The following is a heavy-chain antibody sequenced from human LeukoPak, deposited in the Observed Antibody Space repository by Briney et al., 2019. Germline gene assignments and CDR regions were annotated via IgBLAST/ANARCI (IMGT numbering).Heavy chain of an antibody. CDR2: MNPNSGNT. CDR3: ARDRSSSWYYYGMDV. Sequence: ASVKVSCKASGYTFTSYDINWVRQATGQGLEWMGWMNPNSGNTGYAQKFQGRVTMTRNTSISTAYMELSSLRSEDTAVYYCARDRSSSWYYYGMDVWGQGTTVTVSS. CDR1: GYTFTSYD. J-gene: IGHJ6*02. D-gene: IGHD6-13*01. V-gene: IGHV1-8*01.